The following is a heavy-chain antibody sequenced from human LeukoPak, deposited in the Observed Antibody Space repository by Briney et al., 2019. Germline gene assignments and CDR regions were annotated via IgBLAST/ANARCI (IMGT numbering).Heavy chain of an antibody. Sequence: TSETLSLTCTVSGGSISSYYWSWIRQPPGKGLEWIGYIYYSGSTNYNPSPKSRLTISVDTSKNQFSLKLSSVTAADTAVYYCARVEYSSSFDYWGQGTLVAVSS. CDR3: ARVEYSSSFDY. V-gene: IGHV4-59*01. D-gene: IGHD6-6*01. CDR2: IYYSGST. J-gene: IGHJ4*02. CDR1: GGSISSYY.